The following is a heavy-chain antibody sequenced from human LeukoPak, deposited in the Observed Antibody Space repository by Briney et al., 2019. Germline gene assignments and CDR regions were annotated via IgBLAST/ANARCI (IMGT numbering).Heavy chain of an antibody. J-gene: IGHJ4*02. CDR1: GGTFSSYA. D-gene: IGHD1-20*01. V-gene: IGHV1-69*13. Sequence: SVKVSCKASGGTFSSYAISWVRQAPGQGLEWMGGIIPIFGTANYAQQFQGRVTITADESTSTAYMELSSLRSEDTAVYYCARGGITDLTGYYFDYWGQGTLVTVSS. CDR3: ARGGITDLTGYYFDY. CDR2: IIPIFGTA.